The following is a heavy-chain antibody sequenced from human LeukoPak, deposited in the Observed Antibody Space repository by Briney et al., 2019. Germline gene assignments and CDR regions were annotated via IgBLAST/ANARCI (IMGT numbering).Heavy chain of an antibody. V-gene: IGHV1-18*01. CDR3: ARDGREPYYYSGMDV. CDR1: GYTFTSYG. CDR2: ISAYNGNT. D-gene: IGHD1-14*01. J-gene: IGHJ6*02. Sequence: ASVKVSCKASGYTFTSYGISWVRQAPGQGLEWMGWISAYNGNTNYAQNLQGRVTMTTDISTGTAYMELRSLRSDDTAVYYCARDGREPYYYSGMDVWGQGTTVTVSS.